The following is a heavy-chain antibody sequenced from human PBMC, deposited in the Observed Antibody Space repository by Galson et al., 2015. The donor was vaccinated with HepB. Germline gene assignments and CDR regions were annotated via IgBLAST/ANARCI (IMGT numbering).Heavy chain of an antibody. J-gene: IGHJ4*02. D-gene: IGHD4-17*01. Sequence: SLRLSCAASGFTFSSYAMNWVRQAPGKGLEWVSGIGARGTYTYYADSVKGRFTVSRDNSKNTLYLQMNSLRAEDTALYYCAKDDDYAEYGYYFDYWGQGTLVTVSS. CDR2: IGARGTYT. V-gene: IGHV3-23*01. CDR1: GFTFSSYA. CDR3: AKDDDYAEYGYYFDY.